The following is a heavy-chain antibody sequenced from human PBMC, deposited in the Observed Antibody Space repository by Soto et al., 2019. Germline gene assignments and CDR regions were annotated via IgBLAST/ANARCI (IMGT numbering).Heavy chain of an antibody. Sequence: QITLKESGPTLVKPTQTLTLTCTFSGFSLSTSGVGVGWIRQPPGKALEWLALIYWDDDKRYSPSLKSRLTNTKDTSKNPVVLTMTNMDPVDTATYYCAHRRGGAAVFDPWGQGTLVTVSS. CDR1: GFSLSTSGVG. CDR3: AHRRGGAAVFDP. V-gene: IGHV2-5*02. J-gene: IGHJ5*02. D-gene: IGHD6-13*01. CDR2: IYWDDDK.